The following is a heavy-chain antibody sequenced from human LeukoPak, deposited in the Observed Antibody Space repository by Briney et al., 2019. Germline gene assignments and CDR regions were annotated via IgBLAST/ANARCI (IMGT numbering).Heavy chain of an antibody. CDR1: GYTFTSYY. CDR2: INPSGGSI. V-gene: IGHV1-46*01. Sequence: ASVKVSCKASGYTFTSYYMHWVRQAPGQGLEWMGIINPSGGSITYAQKFQGRVTLTWDTSTSTVYMQLSSLRYEDTAVYYCARAGWGVLPYFDYWGQRSLVTVSS. J-gene: IGHJ4*02. CDR3: ARAGWGVLPYFDY. D-gene: IGHD3-16*01.